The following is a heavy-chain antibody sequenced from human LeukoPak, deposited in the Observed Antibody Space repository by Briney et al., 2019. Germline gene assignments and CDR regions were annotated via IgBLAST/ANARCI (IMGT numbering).Heavy chain of an antibody. J-gene: IGHJ6*02. CDR2: TNPNNDGT. V-gene: IGHV1-2*04. CDR3: ARGDPYCSGGSCYSTSRYYYYGMDV. Sequence: ASVKVSCKASGYTFTGNYMHRERHAPGQGHEWMGWTNPNNDGTNKAQKFQGWVTMTRDTSISTAYMELSRLRSDDTAVYYCARGDPYCSGGSCYSTSRYYYYGMDVWGQGTTVTVSS. D-gene: IGHD2-15*01. CDR1: GYTFTGNY.